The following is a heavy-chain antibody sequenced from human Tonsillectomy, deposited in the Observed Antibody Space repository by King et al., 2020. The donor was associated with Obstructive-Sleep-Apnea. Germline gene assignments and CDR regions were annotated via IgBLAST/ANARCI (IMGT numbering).Heavy chain of an antibody. J-gene: IGHJ4*02. CDR2: VNGDGGTA. CDR3: ARGVQDTSDYFDF. V-gene: IGHV3-74*01. Sequence: VQLVESGGGLVRPGESLRLSCVVSGFNFRNHWRHWVRQAPGKGLVWVSRVNGDGGTATYADAGRGRFTISRDNAKNTVYLQLDSLGAEDTAVYYCARGVQDTSDYFDFWGRGALVTVSP. D-gene: IGHD6-19*01. CDR1: GFNFRNHW.